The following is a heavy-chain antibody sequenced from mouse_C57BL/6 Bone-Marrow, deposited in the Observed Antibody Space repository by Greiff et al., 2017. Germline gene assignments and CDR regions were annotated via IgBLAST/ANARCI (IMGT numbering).Heavy chain of an antibody. V-gene: IGHV1-69*01. CDR1: GYTFTSYW. D-gene: IGHD3-2*02. J-gene: IGHJ4*01. CDR3: AREREDSSGYYYAMDY. Sequence: VQLQQPGAELVMPGASVKLSCKASGYTFTSYWMHWVKQRPGQGLEWIGELDPSDSYTNYNQKFKGKSTLTVDKSSSTAYMQLSSLTSEDSAVYYCAREREDSSGYYYAMDYWGQGTSVTVSS. CDR2: LDPSDSYT.